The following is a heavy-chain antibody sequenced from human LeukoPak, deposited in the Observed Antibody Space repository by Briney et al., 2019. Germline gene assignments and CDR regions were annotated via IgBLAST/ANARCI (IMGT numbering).Heavy chain of an antibody. D-gene: IGHD4-23*01. CDR1: GGSINSHF. J-gene: IGHJ3*02. CDR2: IYYSGST. V-gene: IGHV4-59*08. CDR3: ASLVTTVVTKVAFDI. Sequence: SETLSLTCTVSGGSINSHFWSWIRQPPGKGLEWIGYIYYSGSTNYNPSLKSRVTISVDTSKNQFSLKLSSVTAADTAVYYCASLVTTVVTKVAFDIWGQGTMVTVSS.